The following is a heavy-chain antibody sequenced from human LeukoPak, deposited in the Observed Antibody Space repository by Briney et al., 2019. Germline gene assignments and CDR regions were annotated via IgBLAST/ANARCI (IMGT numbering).Heavy chain of an antibody. Sequence: PGGSLRLSCAASGFTFSNFAMNWVRQAPGKGLEWVAVIWYDGSNKYYADSVKGRFTISRDNSKNTLYLQMNSLRAEDTAVYYCARAMTATSYYYYGMDVWGQGTTVTVSS. CDR3: ARAMTATSYYYYGMDV. D-gene: IGHD2-21*02. CDR2: IWYDGSNK. J-gene: IGHJ6*02. CDR1: GFTFSNFA. V-gene: IGHV3-33*08.